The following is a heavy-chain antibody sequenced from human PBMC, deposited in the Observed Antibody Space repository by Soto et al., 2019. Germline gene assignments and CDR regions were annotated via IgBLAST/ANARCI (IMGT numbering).Heavy chain of an antibody. J-gene: IGHJ4*02. Sequence: EVQLVESGGGLIQPGGSLRLSCAVSGFTVSNNYMSWVRQAPGKGLEGVSVIYSGGYTAYGDSVKGRFTISRDNSKNTLYLQKNGRRAGDPAVFYWGTQRGGGGYWGQGTLVTVSS. CDR3: GTQRGGGGY. V-gene: IGHV3-53*01. CDR1: GFTVSNNY. D-gene: IGHD6-25*01. CDR2: IYSGGYT.